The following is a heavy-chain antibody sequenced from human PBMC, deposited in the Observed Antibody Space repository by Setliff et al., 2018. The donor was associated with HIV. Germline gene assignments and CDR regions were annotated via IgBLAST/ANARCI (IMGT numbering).Heavy chain of an antibody. V-gene: IGHV3-21*01. CDR2: ISSSGSYI. CDR3: ARSRSTRDAFDI. CDR1: GFTFSYYS. Sequence: PGGSLRLSCAASGFTFSYYSMNWVRQAPGKGLEWVSSISSSGSYIYYAESVKGRFTISRDNSLYLQMDSLRAEDTAVYYCARSRSTRDAFDIWGQGTMVTVSS. J-gene: IGHJ3*02. D-gene: IGHD2-2*01.